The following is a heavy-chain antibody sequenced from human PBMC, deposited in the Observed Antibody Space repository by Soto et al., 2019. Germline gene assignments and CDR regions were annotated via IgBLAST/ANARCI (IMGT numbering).Heavy chain of an antibody. Sequence: GGSLRLSCAASGFTFSSYSMNWVRQAPGKGLEWVSSISSSISYIYYADSVKGRFTISRDNAKNSLYLQMNSLRAEDKAVYYCARVSYDFWSGYYGEYYFDYWGQGTLVTVSS. CDR2: ISSSISYI. J-gene: IGHJ4*02. D-gene: IGHD3-3*01. CDR3: ARVSYDFWSGYYGEYYFDY. V-gene: IGHV3-21*01. CDR1: GFTFSSYS.